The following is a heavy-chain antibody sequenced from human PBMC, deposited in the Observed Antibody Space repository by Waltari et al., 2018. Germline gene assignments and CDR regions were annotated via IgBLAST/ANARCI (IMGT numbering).Heavy chain of an antibody. Sequence: EVQLLESGGGLVQPGGSLRLSCATSEFTFSFYAMTWVRQDPGKGLEWVSTVTDNGGATYYTNSVEGRFTISRDNSKNTLYLQMNSLRAEDTAIYYCAKAGGAAPGDYWGQGTLVTVS. CDR1: EFTFSFYA. D-gene: IGHD6-6*01. J-gene: IGHJ4*02. CDR3: AKAGGAAPGDY. V-gene: IGHV3-23*01. CDR2: VTDNGGAT.